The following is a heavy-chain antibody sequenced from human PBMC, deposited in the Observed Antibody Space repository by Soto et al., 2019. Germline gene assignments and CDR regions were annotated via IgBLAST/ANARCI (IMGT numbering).Heavy chain of an antibody. J-gene: IGHJ4*02. V-gene: IGHV4-30-2*01. CDR1: GGSISSGGYS. CDR3: AGLGYCSSTSCYLDY. Sequence: LSLTCAVSGGSISSGGYSWSWIRQPPGKGLEWIGYIYHSGSTYYNPSLKSRVTISVDRSKDQFSLKLSSVTAADTAVYYCAGLGYCSSTSCYLDYWGQGTLVTVSS. CDR2: IYHSGST. D-gene: IGHD2-2*01.